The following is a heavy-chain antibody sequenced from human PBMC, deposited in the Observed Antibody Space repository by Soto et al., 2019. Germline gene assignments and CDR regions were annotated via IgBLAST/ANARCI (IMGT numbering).Heavy chain of an antibody. D-gene: IGHD3-10*01. Sequence: SETLSLTCTVSGGSISSYYVSWIRQSAGKGLEWIGRIDTSGTTNYNPSLKSRVTMSVDASKNHFSLNLSSVTAADTAVYYCARGPRGYVYYHGMDVWGQGTTVTV. CDR3: ARGPRGYVYYHGMDV. V-gene: IGHV4-4*07. CDR1: GGSISSYY. J-gene: IGHJ6*02. CDR2: IDTSGTT.